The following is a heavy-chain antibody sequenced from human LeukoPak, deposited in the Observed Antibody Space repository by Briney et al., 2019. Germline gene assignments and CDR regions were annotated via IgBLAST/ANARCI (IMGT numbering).Heavy chain of an antibody. CDR1: GYTFTSYD. J-gene: IGHJ6*03. D-gene: IGHD3-9*01. Sequence: ASVKVSCKASGYTFTSYDISWVRQATGQGLEWMGWMNPDSGNTGYAQKFQGRVTMTRNTSISTAYMELSSLRSEDTAVYYCARAYYDILTGYQYYYMDVWGKGTTVTVSS. CDR3: ARAYYDILTGYQYYYMDV. CDR2: MNPDSGNT. V-gene: IGHV1-8*01.